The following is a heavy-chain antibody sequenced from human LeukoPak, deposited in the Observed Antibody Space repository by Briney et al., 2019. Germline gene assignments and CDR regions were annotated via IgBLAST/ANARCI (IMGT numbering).Heavy chain of an antibody. CDR1: GYTFAGYY. V-gene: IGHV1-2*02. D-gene: IGHD2-15*01. Sequence: ASVKVSCKASGYTFAGYYMHWVRQAPGQGLEWMGWINPNSGGTNYAQKFQGRVTMTRDTSISTAYMELSRLRSDDTAVYYCARDLSGFKGFDPWGQGTLVSLSS. CDR3: ARDLSGFKGFDP. CDR2: INPNSGGT. J-gene: IGHJ5*02.